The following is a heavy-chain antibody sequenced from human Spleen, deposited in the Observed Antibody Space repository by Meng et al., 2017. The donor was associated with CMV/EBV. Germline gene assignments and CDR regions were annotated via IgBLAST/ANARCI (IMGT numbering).Heavy chain of an antibody. V-gene: IGHV4-61*01. CDR2: IYYSGST. Sequence: CSVSGGSVNSPNYYWSWIRQPPGKGLEWIGYIYYSGSTRYNPSLNSRLTISMDKSKNQFSLNLYSLTAADTALYYCAREWAGSSFDYWGQGALVPSPQ. J-gene: IGHJ4*02. CDR3: AREWAGSSFDY. D-gene: IGHD6-19*01. CDR1: GGSVNSPNYY.